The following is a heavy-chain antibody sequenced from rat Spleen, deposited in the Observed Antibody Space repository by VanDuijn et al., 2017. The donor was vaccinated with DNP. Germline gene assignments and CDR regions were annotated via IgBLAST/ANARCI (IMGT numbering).Heavy chain of an antibody. CDR1: GFTFSNYD. Sequence: EVQLVESGGGLVQPGGSLKLSCAASGFTFSNYDMAWVRQAPTKGLEWVASISLSGNTPYYRDSVEGRFTISRDNAESSQYLNMDSLRSEDTATYYCARETTSGYFDYWGQGVMVTVSS. CDR2: ISLSGNTP. CDR3: ARETTSGYFDY. J-gene: IGHJ2*01. V-gene: IGHV5S13*01. D-gene: IGHD1-7*01.